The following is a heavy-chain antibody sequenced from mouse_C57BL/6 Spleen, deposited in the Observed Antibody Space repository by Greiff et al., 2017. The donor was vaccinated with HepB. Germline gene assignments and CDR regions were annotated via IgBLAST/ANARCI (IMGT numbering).Heavy chain of an antibody. Sequence: VQLQQSGPELVKPGDSVKISCKASGYSFTGYFMNWVMQSHGKSLEWIGRINPYNGDTFYNQKFKGKATLTVDKSSSTAHMELRSLTSEDSAVYYCARPRGSDPYYYAMDYWGQGTSVTVSS. J-gene: IGHJ4*01. V-gene: IGHV1-20*01. CDR1: GYSFTGYF. CDR3: ARPRGSDPYYYAMDY. CDR2: INPYNGDT. D-gene: IGHD1-1*01.